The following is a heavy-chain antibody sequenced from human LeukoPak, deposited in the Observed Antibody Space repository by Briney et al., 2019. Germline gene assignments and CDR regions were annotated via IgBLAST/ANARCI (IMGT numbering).Heavy chain of an antibody. CDR2: INHSGST. Sequence: SETLSLTCAVYGGSFSGYYWSWIRQPPGKGLEWIGEINHSGSTNYNPSLKSRVTISVDTSKNQFSLKLSSVTAADTAVYYCARGRYCSGGSCYWNGNWFDPWGQGTLVTVSS. CDR1: GGSFSGYY. CDR3: ARGRYCSGGSCYWNGNWFDP. V-gene: IGHV4-34*01. D-gene: IGHD2-15*01. J-gene: IGHJ5*02.